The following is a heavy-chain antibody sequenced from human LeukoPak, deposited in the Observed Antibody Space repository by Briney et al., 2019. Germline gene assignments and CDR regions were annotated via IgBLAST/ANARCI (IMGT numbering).Heavy chain of an antibody. CDR2: ISGDGGST. D-gene: IGHD2-2*01. CDR3: AKGGIVVVPAGTFEY. Sequence: PGGSLRLSCAASGFTFDDYAMHWVRQVPGKGLEWVSLISGDGGSTYYADSVKGRFTISRDNRKNSLYLQMNSLRTEDTAFYYCAKGGIVVVPAGTFEYWGQGTLVTVSS. J-gene: IGHJ4*02. V-gene: IGHV3-43*02. CDR1: GFTFDDYA.